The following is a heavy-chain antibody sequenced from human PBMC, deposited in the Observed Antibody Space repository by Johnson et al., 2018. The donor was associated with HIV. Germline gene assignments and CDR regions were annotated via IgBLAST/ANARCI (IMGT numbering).Heavy chain of an antibody. CDR2: TRYDGSNK. V-gene: IGHV3-30*02. Sequence: VQLVESGGGMVQPGGSLRLSCAASGLTFSGSGMHWVRQAPCKGLEWVAFTRYDGSNKHYVDSVKGRFTISRDNSKNTLYLQMNSLLPEDTAVYYCAKSDSGYDAFDIWGQGTMVTVSS. J-gene: IGHJ3*02. CDR1: GLTFSGSG. D-gene: IGHD5-12*01. CDR3: AKSDSGYDAFDI.